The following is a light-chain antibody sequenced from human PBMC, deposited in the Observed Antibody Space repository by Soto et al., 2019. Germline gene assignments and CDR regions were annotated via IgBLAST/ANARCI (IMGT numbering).Light chain of an antibody. CDR2: GAS. CDR1: QSVSSSY. V-gene: IGKV3-20*01. J-gene: IGKJ1*01. Sequence: IVMTQSPGTLSLSPGERATLSCRASQSVSSSYLAWYQQKPGQAPRLLIYGASNRATGIPDRFSGSGSGTDFTLTVSRLEPEDFAVYYGQQYLSSLTWTFGQGTKVDIK. CDR3: QQYLSSLTWT.